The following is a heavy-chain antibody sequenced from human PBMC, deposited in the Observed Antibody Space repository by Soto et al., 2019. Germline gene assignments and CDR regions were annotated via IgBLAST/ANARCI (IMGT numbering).Heavy chain of an antibody. V-gene: IGHV4-59*01. D-gene: IGHD3-10*01. CDR2: IYYSGST. CDR1: GGSISSYY. Sequence: PSETLSLTCTVSGGSISSYYWSWIRQPPGKGLEWIGYIYYSGSTNYNPPLKSRVTISVDTSKNQFSLKLSSVTAADTAVYYCARGLWGGRWVYYYYYMDVWGKGTTVTVSS. CDR3: ARGLWGGRWVYYYYYMDV. J-gene: IGHJ6*03.